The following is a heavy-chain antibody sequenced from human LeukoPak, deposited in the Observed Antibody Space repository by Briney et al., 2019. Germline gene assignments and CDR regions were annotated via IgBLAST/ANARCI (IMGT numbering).Heavy chain of an antibody. D-gene: IGHD3-16*02. Sequence: GGSLRLSCPASGFTFSSYEMNWVRQAPGQGLELVSYISSGGSTIYYANSVKGRFTISRDNAKNSLYLQMNSLRAEDTAVYYCARALNYVWGSYRYPYYFDSWGQGPLVTVSS. CDR3: ARALNYVWGSYRYPYYFDS. CDR1: GFTFSSYE. CDR2: ISSGGSTI. V-gene: IGHV3-48*03. J-gene: IGHJ4*02.